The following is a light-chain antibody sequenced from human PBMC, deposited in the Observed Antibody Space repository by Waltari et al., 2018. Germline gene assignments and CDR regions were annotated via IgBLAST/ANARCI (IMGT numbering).Light chain of an antibody. CDR1: SLRSYY. V-gene: IGLV3-19*01. CDR2: DKN. CDR3: HSRDASGSGGA. J-gene: IGLJ2*01. Sequence: TQDPAVSVAMGTTVRITCQGDSLRSYYASWYQQRPVQAPLLVMYDKNSRPSGVPDRFSGSSSDDTASLTITGAQAEDEAYYYCHSRDASGSGGAFGGGTKLTGL.